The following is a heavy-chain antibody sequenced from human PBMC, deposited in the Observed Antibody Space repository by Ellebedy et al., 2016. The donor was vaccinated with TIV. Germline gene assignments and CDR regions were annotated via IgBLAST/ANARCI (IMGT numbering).Heavy chain of an antibody. J-gene: IGHJ4*02. CDR3: ARDLPRGIAAAGTIDY. CDR2: ISSSSSYI. D-gene: IGHD6-13*01. V-gene: IGHV3-21*01. Sequence: GGSLRLSXAASGFTFSSYSMNWVRQAPGKGLEWVSSISSSSSYIYYADSVKGRFTISRDNAKNSLYLQMNSLRAEDTAVYYCARDLPRGIAAAGTIDYWGQGTLVTVSS. CDR1: GFTFSSYS.